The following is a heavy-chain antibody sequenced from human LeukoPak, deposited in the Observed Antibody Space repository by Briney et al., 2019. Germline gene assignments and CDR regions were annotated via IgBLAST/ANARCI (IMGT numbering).Heavy chain of an antibody. CDR2: IYYSGST. Sequence: SETQSLTCTVSGGSISSYYWSWIRQPPGKGLEWIGYIYYSGSTNYNPSLKSRVTISVDTSKNQFSLKLSSVTAADTAVYYCARESHYDILTLDIWGQGTTVTVSS. D-gene: IGHD3-9*01. V-gene: IGHV4-59*01. CDR3: ARESHYDILTLDI. CDR1: GGSISSYY. J-gene: IGHJ3*02.